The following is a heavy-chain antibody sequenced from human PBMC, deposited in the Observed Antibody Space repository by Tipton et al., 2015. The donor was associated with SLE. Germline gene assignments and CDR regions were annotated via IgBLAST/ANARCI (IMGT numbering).Heavy chain of an antibody. D-gene: IGHD1-26*01. CDR3: SSVGDYFMDV. J-gene: IGHJ6*03. V-gene: IGHV4-34*01. CDR2: INHSGST. Sequence: TLSLTCTVSGGSISSHYWSWIRQPPGKGLEWIGEINHSGSTNYNPSLKSRVTISVDTSKNQFSLKLSSVTAADTAVYYCSSVGDYFMDVWGKGTTVTVSS. CDR1: GGSISSHY.